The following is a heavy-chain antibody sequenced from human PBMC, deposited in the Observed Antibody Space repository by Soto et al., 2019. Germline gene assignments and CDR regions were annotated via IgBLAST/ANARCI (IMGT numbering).Heavy chain of an antibody. D-gene: IGHD3-9*01. V-gene: IGHV3-33*01. J-gene: IGHJ6*02. Sequence: QVQLVESGGGVVQPGRSLRLSCAASGFTFSSYGMHWVRQAPGKGLEWVAVIWYDGSNKYYADSVKGRFTISRDNSKNTLYLHMNSLRAEDTAVYYCARGTISRGNYYYGMDVWGQGTTVTVSS. CDR1: GFTFSSYG. CDR2: IWYDGSNK. CDR3: ARGTISRGNYYYGMDV.